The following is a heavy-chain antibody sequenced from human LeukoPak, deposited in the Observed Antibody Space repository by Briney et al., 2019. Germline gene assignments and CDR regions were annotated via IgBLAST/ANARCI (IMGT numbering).Heavy chain of an antibody. V-gene: IGHV3-23*01. Sequence: PGGSLRLSCAASGFTFSSYGMSWVRQAPGKGLEWVSAISDSGGSTYYADSVKGRFTISRDNSKNTLYLQMNSLRAEDTAVYYRAKAVVPAAYFDYWGQGTLVTVSS. D-gene: IGHD2-2*01. J-gene: IGHJ4*02. CDR2: ISDSGGST. CDR3: AKAVVPAAYFDY. CDR1: GFTFSSYG.